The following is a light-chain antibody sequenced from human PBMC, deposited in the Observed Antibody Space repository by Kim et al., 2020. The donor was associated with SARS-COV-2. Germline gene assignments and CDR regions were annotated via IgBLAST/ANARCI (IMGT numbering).Light chain of an antibody. CDR3: QQYYSYPLT. J-gene: IGKJ4*02. V-gene: IGKV1-8*01. CDR2: AAS. CDR1: QGISSY. Sequence: AIRVTQFPSSLSASTGDEVNITCRASQGISSYLAWYQQKPGKAPNLLIHAASILQSGVPSRFSGSGSGTDFTLTISCLQSDDFASYYCQQYYSYPLTFGGRTKVYIK.